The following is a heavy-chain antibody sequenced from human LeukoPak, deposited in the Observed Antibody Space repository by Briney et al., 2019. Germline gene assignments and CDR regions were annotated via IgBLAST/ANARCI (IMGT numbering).Heavy chain of an antibody. CDR1: GFTFSSYA. D-gene: IGHD2-21*01. J-gene: IGHJ4*02. Sequence: GGSRRLSCAASGFTFSSYAMSWVRQAPGKGLEWVAVIWYDGSNKYYADSVKGRVTISRDNSNNTLYLQMNSLRAEDTAVYYCARGIPQTGVMLDYWGQGTLVTVPS. V-gene: IGHV3-33*08. CDR2: IWYDGSNK. CDR3: ARGIPQTGVMLDY.